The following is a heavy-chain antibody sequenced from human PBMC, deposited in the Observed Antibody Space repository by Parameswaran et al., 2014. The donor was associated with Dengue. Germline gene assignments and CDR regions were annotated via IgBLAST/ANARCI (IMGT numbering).Heavy chain of an antibody. CDR3: ARGKGDWDV. D-gene: IGHD3-16*01. Sequence: RWIRQPPGKGLEWIGRIYTSGSTNYNPSLKSRVTISVDTSKNQFSLKLSSVTAADTAVYYCARGKGDWDVWGQGTTVTVSS. J-gene: IGHJ6*02. CDR2: IYTSGST. V-gene: IGHV4-61*02.